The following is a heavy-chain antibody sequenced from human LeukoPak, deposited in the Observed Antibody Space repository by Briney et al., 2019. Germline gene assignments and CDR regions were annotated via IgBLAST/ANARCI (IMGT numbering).Heavy chain of an antibody. Sequence: PGGSLRLSCAASGFTFSSYAMNWVRQAPGKGLEWVSSISSSSSYIYYADSVKGRFTISRDNAKNSLYLQMNSLRAEDTAVYYCARELRTTYYYGSGSQETCYFDYWGQGTLVTVSS. CDR1: GFTFSSYA. J-gene: IGHJ4*02. V-gene: IGHV3-21*04. D-gene: IGHD3-10*01. CDR2: ISSSSSYI. CDR3: ARELRTTYYYGSGSQETCYFDY.